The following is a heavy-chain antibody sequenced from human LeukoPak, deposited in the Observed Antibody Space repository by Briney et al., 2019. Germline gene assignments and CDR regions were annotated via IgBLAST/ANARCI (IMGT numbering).Heavy chain of an antibody. CDR2: IKQDGSEK. J-gene: IGHJ4*02. D-gene: IGHD4-23*01. CDR3: ARFYQGDYGGNPFDY. V-gene: IGHV3-7*01. Sequence: GGSLRLSCAASGLTFSSYWMSWVRQAPGKGLEWVANIKQDGSEKYYVDSVKGRFTISRDNAKNSLYLQMNSLRAEDTAVYYCARFYQGDYGGNPFDYWGQGTLVTVSS. CDR1: GLTFSSYW.